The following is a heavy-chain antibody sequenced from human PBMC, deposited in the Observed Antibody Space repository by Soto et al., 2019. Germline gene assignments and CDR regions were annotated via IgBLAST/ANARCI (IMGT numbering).Heavy chain of an antibody. CDR2: INWDNDR. CDR1: GFSLSTSGVG. CDR3: AHGRGGYNWDDGDFDY. V-gene: IGHV2-5*02. Sequence: QITLKESGPALVNPTQPLTLTCTFSGFSLSTSGVGVGWIRQPPGKALESLALINWDNDRRQNPFLKSKLAITKDTSKNPVVLTLTSGAPLDTAAYHCAHGRGGYNWDDGDFDYWGAGTLGTVAS. D-gene: IGHD1-20*01. J-gene: IGHJ4*02.